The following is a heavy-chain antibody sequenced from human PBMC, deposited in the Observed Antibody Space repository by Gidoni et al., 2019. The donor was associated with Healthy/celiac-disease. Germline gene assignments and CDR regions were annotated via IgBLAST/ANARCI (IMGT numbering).Heavy chain of an antibody. CDR3: ARDTVSRQQQPGQGDYYYGMDV. CDR2: IKQDGSEK. Sequence: EVQLVESGGGLVQPGGSLRLSCAASGFTFSSYWMSWVRQAPGKGLEWVANIKQDGSEKYYVDSVKGRFTISRDNAKNSLYLQMNSLRAEDTAVYYCARDTVSRQQQPGQGDYYYGMDVWGQGTTVTVSS. J-gene: IGHJ6*02. V-gene: IGHV3-7*01. D-gene: IGHD6-13*01. CDR1: GFTFSSYW.